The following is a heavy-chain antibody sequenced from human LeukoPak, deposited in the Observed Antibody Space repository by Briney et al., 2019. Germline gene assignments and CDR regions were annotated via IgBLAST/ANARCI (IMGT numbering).Heavy chain of an antibody. V-gene: IGHV3-30*04. CDR2: ISYDGSNK. D-gene: IGHD1-1*01. Sequence: PGGSLRLSCAASGFTCSSYAMHWVRQAPDKGLEWVAVISYDGSNKYYADSVKGRFTISRDNSKNTLYLQMNSLRAEDTAVYYCARDPLGTRPGFDYWGQGTLVTVSS. J-gene: IGHJ4*02. CDR3: ARDPLGTRPGFDY. CDR1: GFTCSSYA.